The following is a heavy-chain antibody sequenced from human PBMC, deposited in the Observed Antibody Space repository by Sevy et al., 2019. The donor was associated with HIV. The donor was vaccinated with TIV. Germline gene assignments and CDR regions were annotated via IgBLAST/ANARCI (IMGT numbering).Heavy chain of an antibody. CDR2: INQDGSEK. CDR1: GFTFNSYW. J-gene: IGHJ6*02. Sequence: GGSLRLSCSTSGFTFNSYWLTWVRQAPGKGLEWVANINQDGSEKNYVDSVKGRFTISMDNAQKSVFLQMSALRAAYRGVYYCAREVSYYATYYNHYGMDVWGQGTRVTVSS. CDR3: AREVSYYATYYNHYGMDV. D-gene: IGHD3-22*01. V-gene: IGHV3-7*01.